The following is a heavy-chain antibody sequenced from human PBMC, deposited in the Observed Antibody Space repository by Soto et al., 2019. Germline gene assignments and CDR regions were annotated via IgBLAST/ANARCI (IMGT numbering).Heavy chain of an antibody. V-gene: IGHV3-30-3*01. D-gene: IGHD3-10*01. CDR1: VFTFSIYA. CDR3: ARGDYYGSGTPRWFDP. Sequence: PWGSLRVSCATSVFTFSIYAMHWVRQAPGKGLDLVAVISYDGSNKYYADSVKGRFTISRDNSKNTLYLQMNSLRAEDTAVYYCARGDYYGSGTPRWFDPWGQGTLVTVSS. CDR2: ISYDGSNK. J-gene: IGHJ5*02.